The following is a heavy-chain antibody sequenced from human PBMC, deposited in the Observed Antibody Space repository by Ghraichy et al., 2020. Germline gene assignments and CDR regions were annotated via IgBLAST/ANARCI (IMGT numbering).Heavy chain of an antibody. CDR3: AREYYYDSSGWDFDY. D-gene: IGHD3-22*01. V-gene: IGHV4-4*07. CDR2: IYTSGST. CDR1: GGSISSYY. J-gene: IGHJ4*02. Sequence: SETLSLTCTVSGGSISSYYWSWIRQPAGKGLEWIGRIYTSGSTNYNPSLKSRVTMSVDTSKNQFSLKLSSVTAADTAVYYCAREYYYDSSGWDFDYWGQGTLVTVSS.